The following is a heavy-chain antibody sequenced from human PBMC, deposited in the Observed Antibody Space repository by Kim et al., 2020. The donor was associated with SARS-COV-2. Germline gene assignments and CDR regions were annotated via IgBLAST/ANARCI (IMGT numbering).Heavy chain of an antibody. V-gene: IGHV4-39*01. CDR2: IYYSGST. CDR1: GGSISSSSYY. Sequence: SETLSLTCTVSGGSISSSSYYWGWIRQPPGKGLEWIGSIYYSGSTYYNPSLKSRATISVDTSKNQFSLKLSSVTAADTTVYYCARHGIVVVITTLGAFDIWGEGTMVTVSS. CDR3: ARHGIVVVITTLGAFDI. D-gene: IGHD3-22*01. J-gene: IGHJ3*02.